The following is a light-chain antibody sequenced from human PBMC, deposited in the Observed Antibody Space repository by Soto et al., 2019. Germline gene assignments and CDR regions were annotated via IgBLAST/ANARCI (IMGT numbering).Light chain of an antibody. J-gene: IGKJ5*01. CDR1: QGIGDT. V-gene: IGKV3-15*01. CDR3: QQYGSSPVA. Sequence: EIIMTQSPATLAVSPGEGATRSCRPGQGIGDTLALYQHKPGQPPSLLIYDTSTRATGIPARFSGSGSGTEFTLNIISRRSEGFEVYYCQQYGSSPVAFGRGTRLEIK. CDR2: DTS.